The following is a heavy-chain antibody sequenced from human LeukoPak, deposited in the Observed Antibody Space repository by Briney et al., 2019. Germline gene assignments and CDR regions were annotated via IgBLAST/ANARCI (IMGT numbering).Heavy chain of an antibody. Sequence: SETLSLTCAVYGGSFSDNFWSWIRQPPGKGLEWMGEINHSGSTNYNPSLKSRVTISVDTSKNQFSLKLSSVTAADTALYYCAREGISTSWFDPWGQGTLVTVSS. CDR1: GGSFSDNF. J-gene: IGHJ5*02. V-gene: IGHV4-34*01. CDR2: INHSGST. CDR3: AREGISTSWFDP.